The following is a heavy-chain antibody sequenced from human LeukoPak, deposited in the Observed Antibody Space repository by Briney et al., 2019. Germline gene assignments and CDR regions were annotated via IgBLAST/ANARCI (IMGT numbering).Heavy chain of an antibody. CDR3: ARVLQYDSSGYPNYYMDV. J-gene: IGHJ6*03. CDR1: GYTFTSYG. Sequence: GASVKVSCKASGYTFTSYGISWVRQAPGQGLEWMGWISAYNGNTNYAQKLQGRVTMTTDTSTSTAYMEPRSLRSDDTAAYYCARVLQYDSSGYPNYYMDVWGKGTTVTVSS. CDR2: ISAYNGNT. V-gene: IGHV1-18*01. D-gene: IGHD3-22*01.